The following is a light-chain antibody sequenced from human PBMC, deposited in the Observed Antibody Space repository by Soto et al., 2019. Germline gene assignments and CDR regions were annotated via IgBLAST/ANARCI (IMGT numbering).Light chain of an antibody. CDR1: QSISSY. Sequence: DIQMTQSPSSLSASVGDRVTITCRASQSISSYLNWYQQKPGKAPKLLIYAASSLQSGVPSRFSGSGYGTDYTLTISSLQPEDFATYYCQPSYSTPYTFGQGTKLEIK. J-gene: IGKJ2*01. CDR3: QPSYSTPYT. V-gene: IGKV1-39*01. CDR2: AAS.